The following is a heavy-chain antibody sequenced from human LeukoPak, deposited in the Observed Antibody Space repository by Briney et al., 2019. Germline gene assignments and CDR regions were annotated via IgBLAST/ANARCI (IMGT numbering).Heavy chain of an antibody. J-gene: IGHJ4*02. CDR3: ARDPATYNWNDVDYFDY. D-gene: IGHD1-1*01. CDR1: GYTFTSYG. CDR2: ISAYNGNT. Sequence: ASVKVSCKASGYTFTSYGVSWVRQAPGRGLEWMGWISAYNGNTNYAQKLQGRVTMTTDTSTSTAYMELRSLRSDDTALYYCARDPATYNWNDVDYFDYWGQGTLVTVSS. V-gene: IGHV1-18*01.